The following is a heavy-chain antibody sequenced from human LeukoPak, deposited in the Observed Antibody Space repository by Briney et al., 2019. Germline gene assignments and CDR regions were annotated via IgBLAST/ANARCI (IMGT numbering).Heavy chain of an antibody. D-gene: IGHD2-2*01. Sequence: SETPSLTCTVSGGSVSSGSYYWSWIRQPPGKGLEWIGYIYYSGSTNYNPSLKNRVTISLDTSKNQFSLRLSSVTAADTAVYYCALWFCSRTSCYVDYWGQGTLVTVSS. CDR2: IYYSGST. CDR3: ALWFCSRTSCYVDY. CDR1: GGSVSSGSYY. V-gene: IGHV4-61*01. J-gene: IGHJ4*02.